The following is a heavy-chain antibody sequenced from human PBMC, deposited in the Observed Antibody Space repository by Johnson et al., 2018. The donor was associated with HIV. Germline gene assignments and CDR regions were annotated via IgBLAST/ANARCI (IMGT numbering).Heavy chain of an antibody. CDR3: AKERRGLAYCGGYCWEEAFDI. CDR1: GFTFSDYF. CDR2: ISSSGSTI. D-gene: IGHD2-21*01. V-gene: IGHV3-11*04. J-gene: IGHJ3*02. Sequence: QVQLVESGGGLAKPGGSLRLSCVGSGFTFSDYFMSWVRQAPGKGLEWVSFISSSGSTIYYSDSVKGRFTISRDNAKNTLYLQMNSLRAEDTAVYYCAKERRGLAYCGGYCWEEAFDIWGQGTMVTVSS.